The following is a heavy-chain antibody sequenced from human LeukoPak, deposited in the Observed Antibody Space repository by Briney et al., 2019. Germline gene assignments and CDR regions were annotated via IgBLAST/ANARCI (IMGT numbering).Heavy chain of an antibody. CDR2: ISANGDDT. D-gene: IGHD2-15*01. J-gene: IGHJ4*02. CDR3: ANHLEYCSGGSCSYFDY. V-gene: IGHV3-23*01. CDR1: GFTFSTTA. Sequence: PGGSLRLSCAASGFTFSTTAMSWVRQAPGKGLEWVSAISANGDDTFYADSVKGRFTVSRDNSKNMLYLQMNSLRADDTAVYYCANHLEYCSGGSCSYFDYWGQGTLVTVSS.